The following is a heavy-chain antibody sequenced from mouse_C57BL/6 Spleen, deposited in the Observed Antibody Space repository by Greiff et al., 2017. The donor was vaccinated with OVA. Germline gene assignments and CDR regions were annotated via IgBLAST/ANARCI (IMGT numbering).Heavy chain of an antibody. Sequence: EVQLQQSGPELVKPGASVKISCKASGYTFTDYYMNWVKQSHGKSLEWIGDINPNNGGTSYNQKFKGKATLTVDKSSSTAYMELRSLTSEDSAVYYCARSGSSYVDYALGYWGQGTTVTVAS. CDR3: ARSGSSYVDYALGY. V-gene: IGHV1-26*01. J-gene: IGHJ4*01. CDR2: INPNNGGT. CDR1: GYTFTDYY. D-gene: IGHD1-1*01.